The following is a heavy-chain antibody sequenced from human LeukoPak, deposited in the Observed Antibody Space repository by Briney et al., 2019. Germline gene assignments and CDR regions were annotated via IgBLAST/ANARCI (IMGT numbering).Heavy chain of an antibody. CDR2: ISSDGSST. J-gene: IGHJ4*02. D-gene: IGHD3-3*01. CDR3: ARGPKGAYHDFWSGYYRGYFDY. V-gene: IGHV3-74*01. CDR1: GFTLSSYW. Sequence: PGGSLRLSCAASGFTLSSYWMHWVRQAPGKGLVWVSHISSDGSSTTYADSMKGQFTISRDNAKNSLYLQMNSLRAEDTAVYYCARGPKGAYHDFWSGYYRGYFDYWGQGTLVTVSS.